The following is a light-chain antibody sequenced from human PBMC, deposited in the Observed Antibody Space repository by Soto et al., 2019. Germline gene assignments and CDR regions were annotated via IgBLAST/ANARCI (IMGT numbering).Light chain of an antibody. CDR2: AAS. Sequence: DIVMTQSPDSLAVSLGERATLNCKSSQSILSTSNNKNYLAWYQQKPGKAPKLLIYAASSLQSGVPSRFSGSGSGTDFTLTISSLQPEDFATYYCQQSYSTPFTFGPGTKVDIK. CDR3: QQSYSTPFT. V-gene: IGKV1-39*01. CDR1: QSILSTSNNKNY. J-gene: IGKJ3*01.